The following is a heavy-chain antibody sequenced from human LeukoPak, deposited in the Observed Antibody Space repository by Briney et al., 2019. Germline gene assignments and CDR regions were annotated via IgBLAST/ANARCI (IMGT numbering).Heavy chain of an antibody. V-gene: IGHV3-7*03. CDR2: IKQDGSEK. CDR1: GFTFSGFW. D-gene: IGHD4-11*01. CDR3: AKDLGYSNSPGGFDY. Sequence: PGGSLRLSCAASGFTFSGFWMSWVRQAPGKGLEWVANIKQDGSEKYYVDSVKGRFTISRDNSKNTLYLQMNSLRAEDTAVYYCAKDLGYSNSPGGFDYWGQGTLVTVSS. J-gene: IGHJ4*02.